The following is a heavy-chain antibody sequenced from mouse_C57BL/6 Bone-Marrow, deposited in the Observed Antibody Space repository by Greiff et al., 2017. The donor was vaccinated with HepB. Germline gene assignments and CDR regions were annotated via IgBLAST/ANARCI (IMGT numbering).Heavy chain of an antibody. J-gene: IGHJ3*01. CDR1: GFTFSDYY. CDR2: ISNGGGST. CDR3: ARLGRVFAY. V-gene: IGHV5-12*01. Sequence: EVHLVESGGGLVQPGGSLKLSCAASGFTFSDYYMYWVRQTPEKRLEWVAYISNGGGSTYYPDTVKGRFTISRDNAKNTLYLQMSRLKSEDTAMYYCARLGRVFAYWGQGTLVTVSA. D-gene: IGHD4-1*01.